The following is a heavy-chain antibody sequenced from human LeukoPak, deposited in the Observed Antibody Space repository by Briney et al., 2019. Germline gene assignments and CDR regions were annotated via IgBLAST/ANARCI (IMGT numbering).Heavy chain of an antibody. CDR3: ARRAYGTGFDS. CDR1: GGSITSSPYW. Sequence: PSETLSLICEVSGGSITSSPYWWSWIRQPPEKGLEWVGTIYYSGNTFYHPSLASRVTISADTSKNQVSLRLTSVTAADTAVYYCARRAYGTGFDSWGQGTVVTVSS. V-gene: IGHV4-39*01. J-gene: IGHJ4*02. CDR2: IYYSGNT. D-gene: IGHD1-1*01.